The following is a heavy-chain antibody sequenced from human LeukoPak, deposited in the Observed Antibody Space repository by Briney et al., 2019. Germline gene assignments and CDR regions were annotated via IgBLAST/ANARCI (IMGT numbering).Heavy chain of an antibody. D-gene: IGHD6-19*01. CDR3: VGSPGWPGY. CDR2: ISSDGST. V-gene: IGHV3-74*01. CDR1: GFPFSSYW. Sequence: PGGSLRLPCAASGFPFSSYWMHWVRQPPGKGLVWVSRISSDGSTVYADFVKGRFTISRDNAKDTLYLQMNSLRDEDTAVYYCVGSPGWPGYWGQGTLVTVSS. J-gene: IGHJ4*02.